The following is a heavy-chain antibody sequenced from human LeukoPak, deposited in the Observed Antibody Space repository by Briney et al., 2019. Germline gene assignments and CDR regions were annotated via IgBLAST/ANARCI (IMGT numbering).Heavy chain of an antibody. V-gene: IGHV4-34*01. Sequence: SETLSLTCAVYGGSFSGYYWSWIRQPPGKGLEWIGEINHSGSTNYNPSLKSRVTISVDTSKNQFSLKLSSVTAADTAVYYCARDYVRSGVAGWFDPWGQGTLVTVSS. D-gene: IGHD3-10*01. CDR2: INHSGST. CDR1: GGSFSGYY. CDR3: ARDYVRSGVAGWFDP. J-gene: IGHJ5*02.